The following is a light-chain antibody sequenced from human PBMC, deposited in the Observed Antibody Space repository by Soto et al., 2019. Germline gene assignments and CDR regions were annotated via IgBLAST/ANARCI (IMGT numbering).Light chain of an antibody. CDR1: QSVGSN. CDR2: AAS. V-gene: IGKV3D-15*01. J-gene: IGKJ1*01. CDR3: QHSGDFRWT. Sequence: EIVMTQSPATLSVSPGERATLSCRASQSVGSNLAWYQQKPGQAPRLLIYAASSRATGIPDRFSGRGFGTDFTLTISRLEPEDFAVYYCQHSGDFRWTFGQGTKVDIK.